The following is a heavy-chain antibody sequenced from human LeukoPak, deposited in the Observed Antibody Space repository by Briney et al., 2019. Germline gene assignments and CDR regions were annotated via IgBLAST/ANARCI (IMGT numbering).Heavy chain of an antibody. CDR1: GYTFTNYG. V-gene: IGHV1-18*04. CDR3: ARWYCSSTSCYAGAFDM. J-gene: IGHJ3*02. Sequence: ASVKVPCKASGYTFTNYGISWVRQAPGQGLEWMGWISPYNDYTNYAQKLQGRVTMTTDTSTSTGYMELRSLRSDDTAVYYCARWYCSSTSCYAGAFDMWGQGTMVTVSS. CDR2: ISPYNDYT. D-gene: IGHD2-2*01.